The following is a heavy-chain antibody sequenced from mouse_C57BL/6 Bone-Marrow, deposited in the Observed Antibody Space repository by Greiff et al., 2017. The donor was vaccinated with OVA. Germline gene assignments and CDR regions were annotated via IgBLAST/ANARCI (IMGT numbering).Heavy chain of an antibody. CDR3: AVYYYGSSPYAMDY. V-gene: IGHV1-47*01. Sequence: VQLQQSGAELVKPGASVKMSCKASGYTFTTYPLEWMKQNHGKSLEWIGNFHPYNDDTKYNEKFKGKATLTVEKSSSTVYLELSRLTSDDSAVYYCAVYYYGSSPYAMDYWGQGTSVTVSS. CDR2: FHPYNDDT. J-gene: IGHJ4*01. CDR1: GYTFTTYP. D-gene: IGHD1-1*01.